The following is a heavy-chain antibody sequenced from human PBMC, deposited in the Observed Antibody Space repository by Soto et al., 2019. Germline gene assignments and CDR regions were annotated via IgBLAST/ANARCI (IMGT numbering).Heavy chain of an antibody. D-gene: IGHD3-22*01. Sequence: GGSLRLSCEPSGLTFSSYSMYWVRQAPGKGLEWVSSISSSSSYIYYADSVKGRFTISRDNAKNSLYLQMNSLRAEDTAVYYCATSGYPFDWGQGTLVTVSS. CDR3: ATSGYPFD. V-gene: IGHV3-21*01. CDR2: ISSSSSYI. CDR1: GLTFSSYS. J-gene: IGHJ4*02.